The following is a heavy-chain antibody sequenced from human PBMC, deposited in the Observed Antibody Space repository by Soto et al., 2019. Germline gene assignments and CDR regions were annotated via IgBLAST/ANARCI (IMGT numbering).Heavy chain of an antibody. CDR1: GDSVSSNTAA. Sequence: PSQTLSLTCALSGDSVSSNTAAWHWIRSPPSRGLEWLGRKYYRSNWRHYSAVSVKSRITAKPDTSKNPXSLQLNSVTPDTAAVYYCARCVAVSGFDPLGQGTTVTVSS. CDR3: ARCVAVSGFDP. D-gene: IGHD6-19*01. J-gene: IGHJ5*02. CDR2: KYYRSNWRH. V-gene: IGHV6-1*01.